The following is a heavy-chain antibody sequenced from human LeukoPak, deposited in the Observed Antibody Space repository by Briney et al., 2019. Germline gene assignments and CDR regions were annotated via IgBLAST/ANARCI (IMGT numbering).Heavy chain of an antibody. V-gene: IGHV4-59*01. CDR1: GGSICSYH. J-gene: IGHJ3*02. D-gene: IGHD4/OR15-4a*01. Sequence: SETLSLTCSVSGGSICSYHWNWVRQPSGKGLEWVGIVFNNGGTNHNPSLKSRVAISVDTSKNQFALKLSSVTAADTAMYYCARDISGPTAHYDVFDIWGQGTMVTVSS. CDR2: VFNNGGT. CDR3: ARDISGPTAHYDVFDI.